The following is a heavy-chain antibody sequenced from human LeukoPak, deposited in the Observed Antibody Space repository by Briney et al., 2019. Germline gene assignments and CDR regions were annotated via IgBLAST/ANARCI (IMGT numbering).Heavy chain of an antibody. CDR1: GYTFTSYP. Sequence: ASVKVSCKPSGYTFTSYPLTWVRQAPGQGLEWMGWINPDSGGTNYAQKFQGRVTMTRDTSISTAYMVLSRLISDDTAVYNCTMGGETYFDYWGQGALVTVSS. D-gene: IGHD3-16*01. J-gene: IGHJ4*02. V-gene: IGHV1-2*02. CDR2: INPDSGGT. CDR3: TMGGETYFDY.